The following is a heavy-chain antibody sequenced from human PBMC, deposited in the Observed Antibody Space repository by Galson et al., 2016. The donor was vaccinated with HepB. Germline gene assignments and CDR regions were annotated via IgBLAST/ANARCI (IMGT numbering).Heavy chain of an antibody. CDR2: ISYDGSHK. CDR3: ARAPVAGHDAFDI. D-gene: IGHD6-19*01. V-gene: IGHV3-30*04. Sequence: SLRLSCAASGFTFSNYAMHWVRQAAGKGLEWVAYISYDGSHKYYADSVKGRFTNSRDNSKNTLSLQMNSLRAEDTALYYCARAPVAGHDAFDIWGQGTMVIVSS. CDR1: GFTFSNYA. J-gene: IGHJ3*02.